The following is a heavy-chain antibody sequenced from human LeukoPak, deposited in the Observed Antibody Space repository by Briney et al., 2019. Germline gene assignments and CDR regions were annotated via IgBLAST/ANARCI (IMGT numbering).Heavy chain of an antibody. CDR1: GYTFTSYY. V-gene: IGHV1-46*01. J-gene: IGHJ3*02. CDR3: ARGDHVRIYAESAFDI. CDR2: INPSAGNT. D-gene: IGHD3-3*01. Sequence: ASVKVSCKASGYTFTSYYIHWVRQAPGQGLEWMGIINPSAGNTNYARKFQGRVTMTRDTSTSTVYMELSRLRSEDTAMYYCARGDHVRIYAESAFDIWGQGTMVIVSS.